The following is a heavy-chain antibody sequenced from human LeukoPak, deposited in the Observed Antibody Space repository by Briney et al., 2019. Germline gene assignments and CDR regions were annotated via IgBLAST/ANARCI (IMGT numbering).Heavy chain of an antibody. V-gene: IGHV4-34*01. CDR1: GGSFSGYY. Sequence: PSETLSLTCAVYGGSFSGYYWSWIRQPPGKGLEWIGEINHSGSTNYNPSLKSRVTISVDTSKNQFSLKLSSVTAADTAVYYCARQELYYDYVWGSYRPSGYFDYWGQGTLVTVSS. J-gene: IGHJ4*02. CDR2: INHSGST. CDR3: ARQELYYDYVWGSYRPSGYFDY. D-gene: IGHD3-16*02.